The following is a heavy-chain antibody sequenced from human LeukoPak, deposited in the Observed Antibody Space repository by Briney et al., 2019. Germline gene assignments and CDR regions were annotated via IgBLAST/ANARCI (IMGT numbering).Heavy chain of an antibody. CDR1: GGSISGFY. CDR2: INHSGST. Sequence: SETLSLTCTVSGGSISGFYWSWIRQPPGKGLEWIGEINHSGSTNYNPSLKSRITISVDTSKNQFSLKLSSVTAADTAVYYCARDYYGSGSYYFYYYMDVWDKGTTVTVSS. J-gene: IGHJ6*03. D-gene: IGHD3-10*01. CDR3: ARDYYGSGSYYFYYYMDV. V-gene: IGHV4-34*01.